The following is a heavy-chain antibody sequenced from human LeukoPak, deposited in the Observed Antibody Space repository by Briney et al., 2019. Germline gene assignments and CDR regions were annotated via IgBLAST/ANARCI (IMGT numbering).Heavy chain of an antibody. CDR2: IYHTGST. Sequence: SETLSLTCTVSGGSISSYYWSWIRQPPGKGLEWIGSIYHTGSTYYNPSLKSRVSISLDTSKNQFSLRLNSVTAADTALYYCARSSGSGSLDGLDVWGQGTTVTVSS. D-gene: IGHD3-10*01. V-gene: IGHV4-59*08. CDR3: ARSSGSGSLDGLDV. CDR1: GGSISSYY. J-gene: IGHJ6*02.